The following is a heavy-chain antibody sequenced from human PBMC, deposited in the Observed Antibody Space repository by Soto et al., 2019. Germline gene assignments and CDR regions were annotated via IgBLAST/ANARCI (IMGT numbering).Heavy chain of an antibody. V-gene: IGHV4-59*01. D-gene: IGHD4-17*01. CDR1: GGSTSSSY. J-gene: IGHJ4*02. CDR2: IHYSGIT. CDR3: ARDPRLPTY. Sequence: PSETLSLTCTVSGGSTSSSYWSWIRQPPGKGLELIAYIHYSGITNYNPSLKSRVTISVDTSKNQFSLNVSSVTAADTAVYYCARDPRLPTYWGQGILVTVSS.